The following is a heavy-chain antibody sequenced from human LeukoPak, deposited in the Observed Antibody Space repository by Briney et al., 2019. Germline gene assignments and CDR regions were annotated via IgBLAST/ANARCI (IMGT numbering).Heavy chain of an antibody. CDR3: ASGNGDYAPHWFDP. J-gene: IGHJ5*02. CDR1: GGTFSSYA. Sequence: SVKVSCKASGGTFSSYAISWVRQAPGQGLEWMGRIIPIFGIANYAQKFQGRVTITADKSTSTAYMELSSLRSEDTAVYYCASGNGDYAPHWFDPWGQGTLVTVSS. D-gene: IGHD4-17*01. CDR2: IIPIFGIA. V-gene: IGHV1-69*04.